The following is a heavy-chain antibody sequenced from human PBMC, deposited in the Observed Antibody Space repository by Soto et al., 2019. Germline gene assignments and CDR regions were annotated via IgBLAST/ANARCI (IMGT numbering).Heavy chain of an antibody. CDR3: ARGPILPGATSWLDP. Sequence: QVQLVQSGAEVKTPGSSVEVSCKASGGIFSSFSITWVRQVPGHGVEWMGGIIPMTGTPNYAEKFQGRLTLTADASTKTAYLVLSSLKSEDTAVYYCARGPILPGATSWLDPWGQGTVVFVSS. CDR2: IIPMTGTP. D-gene: IGHD2-2*01. J-gene: IGHJ5*02. CDR1: GGIFSSFS. V-gene: IGHV1-69*01.